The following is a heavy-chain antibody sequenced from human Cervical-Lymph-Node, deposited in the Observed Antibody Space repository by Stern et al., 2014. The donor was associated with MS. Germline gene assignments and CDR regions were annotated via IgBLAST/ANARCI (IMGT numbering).Heavy chain of an antibody. J-gene: IGHJ4*02. CDR1: GDSITSNNW. CDR2: IYHAGFT. CDR3: ARWPVVVVSYLDY. Sequence: QVQLQESGPGLVKPSGTLSLSCAVSGDSITSNNWWAWVRQPPGRGLEWIGEIYHAGFTNYNASLKSRVTLSVDTSKNQFSLKLTSVTAADTAVYYCARWPVVVVSYLDYWGQGSPVTVSS. D-gene: IGHD3-22*01. V-gene: IGHV4-4*02.